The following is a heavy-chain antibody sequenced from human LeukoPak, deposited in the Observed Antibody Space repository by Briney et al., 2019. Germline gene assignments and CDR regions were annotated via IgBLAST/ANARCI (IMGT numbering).Heavy chain of an antibody. J-gene: IGHJ4*02. D-gene: IGHD3-16*02. CDR3: ARGVYYDYVWGSYRTKPFDY. CDR2: INHSGST. V-gene: IGHV4-34*01. CDR1: GGSFSGYY. Sequence: SETLSLTCADYGGSFSGYYWSWIRQPPGKGLEWIGEINHSGSTNYNPSLKSRVTISVDTSKNQFSLKLSSVTAADTAVYYCARGVYYDYVWGSYRTKPFDYWGQGTLVTVSS.